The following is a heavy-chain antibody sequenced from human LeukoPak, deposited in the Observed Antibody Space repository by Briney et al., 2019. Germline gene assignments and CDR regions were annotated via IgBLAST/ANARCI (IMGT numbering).Heavy chain of an antibody. CDR2: ISAHNGNT. J-gene: IGHJ5*02. CDR3: AKNYGTTIYPRWFDP. Sequence: ASVKVSCKASGYSFSSYGIHWVRQAPGQGLEWMGWISAHNGNTNYLQKFQGRVTMTTDTSASTAYMELRSLRSDDTAVYYCAKNYGTTIYPRWFDPWGQGTLVTVSS. CDR1: GYSFSSYG. V-gene: IGHV1-18*01. D-gene: IGHD5-24*01.